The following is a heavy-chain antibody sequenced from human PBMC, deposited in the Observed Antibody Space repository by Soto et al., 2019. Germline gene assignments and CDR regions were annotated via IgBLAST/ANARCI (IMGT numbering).Heavy chain of an antibody. CDR3: ARQNPAQGYYYGMDV. Sequence: SETLSLTCAVYGGSFSGYYWSWIRQPPGKGLEWIGEINHSGSTYYNPSLKSRVTISVDTSKNQFSLKLSSVTAAETAVYYCARQNPAQGYYYGMDVWGQGTTVTVSS. V-gene: IGHV4-34*01. J-gene: IGHJ6*02. CDR2: INHSGST. CDR1: GGSFSGYY.